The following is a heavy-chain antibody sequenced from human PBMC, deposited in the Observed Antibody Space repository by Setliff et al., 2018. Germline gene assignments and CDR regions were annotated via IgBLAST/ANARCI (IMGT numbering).Heavy chain of an antibody. V-gene: IGHV1-69*13. Sequence: ASVKVSCKASGDTFSTYALSWVRQAPGQGLEWMGRLIRILGKTNYAESFQGRVLITADRSTNTVQMQVSSLRSEDTAVYYCARELRSPFWHIDYWGQGTLVTVSS. CDR1: GDTFSTYA. J-gene: IGHJ4*02. CDR3: ARELRSPFWHIDY. D-gene: IGHD3-16*01. CDR2: LIRILGKT.